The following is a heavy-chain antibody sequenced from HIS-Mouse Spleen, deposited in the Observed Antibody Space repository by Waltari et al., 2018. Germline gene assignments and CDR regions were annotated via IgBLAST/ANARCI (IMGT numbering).Heavy chain of an antibody. CDR3: ARALEYSSSWYYYYYGMDV. J-gene: IGHJ6*02. V-gene: IGHV4-38-2*02. Sequence: QVQLQESGPGLVKPSETLSLTCTVSGYSISSGYYWGWIRQPPGKGLEWIGSIYHSGRTYDNRARKSRVTRSVDTSKNQFSLKLSSVTAADTAVYYCARALEYSSSWYYYYYGMDVWGQGTTVTVSS. CDR2: IYHSGRT. D-gene: IGHD6-13*01. CDR1: GYSISSGYY.